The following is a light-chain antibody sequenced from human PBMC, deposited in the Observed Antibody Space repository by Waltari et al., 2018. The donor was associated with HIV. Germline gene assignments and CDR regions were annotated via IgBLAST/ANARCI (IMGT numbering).Light chain of an antibody. CDR1: QNIKND. J-gene: IGKJ4*01. CDR3: QQSHRTPLT. Sequence: DIQMTQSPSSLSADVGDTVIITCRASQNIKNDLNWYQHKSGKSPRLLIYSASCLQSGAPTSFSGSGSGTEFNFTIEGLQSEDSAVYYCQQSHRTPLTFGGGTRVEIK. V-gene: IGKV1-39*01. CDR2: SAS.